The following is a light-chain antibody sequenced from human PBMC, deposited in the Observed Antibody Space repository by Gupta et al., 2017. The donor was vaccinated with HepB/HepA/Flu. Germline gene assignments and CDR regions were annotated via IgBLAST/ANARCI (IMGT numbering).Light chain of an antibody. CDR2: SNN. Sequence: CSGSSSNIGSNTVNWYQQLPGTAPKLLIYSNNPRPSGVPDRFSGSKSGTSASLAISGLQAEDEADYYCAAWDDSLNGWVFGGGTKLTVL. CDR1: SSNIGSNT. J-gene: IGLJ3*02. CDR3: AAWDDSLNGWV. V-gene: IGLV1-44*01.